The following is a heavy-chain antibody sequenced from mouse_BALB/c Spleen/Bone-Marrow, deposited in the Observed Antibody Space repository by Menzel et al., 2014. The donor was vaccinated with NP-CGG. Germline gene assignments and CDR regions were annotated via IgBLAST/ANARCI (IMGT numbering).Heavy chain of an antibody. CDR1: GYAFTSYN. CDR2: IDPYNGGT. CDR3: ARENYGSSPAY. V-gene: IGHV1S135*01. J-gene: IGHJ3*01. Sequence: VQLKQSGPELVKPGASVKVSCKASGYAFTSYNMYWVKQSHGKSLEWIGYIDPYNGGTSYNQKFKGKATLTVDKSSSIAYMHLNSLTSEDSAVYYCARENYGSSPAYWGQGTLVTVSA. D-gene: IGHD1-1*01.